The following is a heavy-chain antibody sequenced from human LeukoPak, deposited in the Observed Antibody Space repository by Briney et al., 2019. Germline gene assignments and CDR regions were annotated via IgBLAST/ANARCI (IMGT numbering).Heavy chain of an antibody. D-gene: IGHD7-27*01. Sequence: ASVKVSCKASGYTFTGYGISWVRQAPGQGLEWMGWISAYNGNTNYAQKLQGRVTMTTDTSTSTAYMELRSLRSDDTAVYYCARVPNWGSWALDFDYWGQGTLVTVSS. V-gene: IGHV1-18*01. CDR3: ARVPNWGSWALDFDY. CDR1: GYTFTGYG. J-gene: IGHJ4*02. CDR2: ISAYNGNT.